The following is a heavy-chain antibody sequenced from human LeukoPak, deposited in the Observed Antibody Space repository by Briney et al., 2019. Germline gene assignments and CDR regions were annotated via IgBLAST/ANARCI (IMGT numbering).Heavy chain of an antibody. CDR1: GGSISSYY. D-gene: IGHD1-26*01. Sequence: SETLSLTCAVSGGSISSYYWSWIRQPPGKGLEWIGYIYYSGSTNYNPSLKSRVTISVDTSKNQFSLKLSSVTAADTAVYYCARDNGGSYYGRSSAFDIWGQGTMVTVSS. CDR2: IYYSGST. CDR3: ARDNGGSYYGRSSAFDI. V-gene: IGHV4-59*01. J-gene: IGHJ3*02.